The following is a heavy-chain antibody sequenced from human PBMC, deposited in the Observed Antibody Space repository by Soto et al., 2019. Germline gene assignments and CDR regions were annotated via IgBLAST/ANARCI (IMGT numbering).Heavy chain of an antibody. CDR2: IRQDGSEK. V-gene: IGHV3-7*01. D-gene: IGHD3-9*01. Sequence: GGSLRLSCVGSGFTFSSNWMTWVLQAPWKGLEWVGNIRQDGSEKNYVDSVKGRFTISRDNAKNSLYLQMNSLRAEDTAVYYCAKEVYFDVSYFDYWGQGTLVTVSS. CDR3: AKEVYFDVSYFDY. CDR1: GFTFSSNW. J-gene: IGHJ4*03.